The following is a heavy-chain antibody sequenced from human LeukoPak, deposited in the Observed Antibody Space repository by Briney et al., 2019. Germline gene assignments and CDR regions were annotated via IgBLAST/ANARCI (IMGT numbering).Heavy chain of an antibody. V-gene: IGHV3-23*01. J-gene: IGHJ4*02. CDR2: ISGSGGST. CDR3: AKVPLLWFGELLFLFDY. D-gene: IGHD3-10*01. CDR1: GFTFSSYA. Sequence: GGSLRLSCAASGFTFSSYAMSWVRQAPGKGLEWVSAISGSGGSTYYADSVKGRFTISRDNSKNTLYLQMNSLRAEDTAVYYCAKVPLLWFGELLFLFDYWGQGTLVTVSS.